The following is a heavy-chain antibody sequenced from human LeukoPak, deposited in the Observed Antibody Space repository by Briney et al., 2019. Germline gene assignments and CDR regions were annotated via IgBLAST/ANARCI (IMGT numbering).Heavy chain of an antibody. CDR1: GFTFSSYE. V-gene: IGHV3-48*03. Sequence: GGPLRLSCAASGFTFSSYEMNWVRQAPGKGLEWVSYISSSGSTIYYADSVKGRFTISRDNAKNSLYLQMNSLRAEDTAVYYCARGDRSLLLWFGELGPMDVWDQGTTVTVSS. CDR2: ISSSGSTI. CDR3: ARGDRSLLLWFGELGPMDV. J-gene: IGHJ6*02. D-gene: IGHD3-10*01.